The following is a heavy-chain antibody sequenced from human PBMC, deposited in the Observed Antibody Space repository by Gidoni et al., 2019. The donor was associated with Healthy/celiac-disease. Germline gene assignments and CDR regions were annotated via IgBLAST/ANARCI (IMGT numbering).Heavy chain of an antibody. Sequence: QVQLVESGGGVVQPGVSLRLSCGASGFPFSSYGMHWVRQAPGKGLEWVAVRWYDGSNKYYADSVKGRFTISRDNSKNTLYLQMNSLRAEDTAVYYCARGGVWGSWGYYYYGMDVWGQGTTVTVSS. CDR1: GFPFSSYG. V-gene: IGHV3-33*01. CDR3: ARGGVWGSWGYYYYGMDV. J-gene: IGHJ6*02. CDR2: RWYDGSNK. D-gene: IGHD3-16*01.